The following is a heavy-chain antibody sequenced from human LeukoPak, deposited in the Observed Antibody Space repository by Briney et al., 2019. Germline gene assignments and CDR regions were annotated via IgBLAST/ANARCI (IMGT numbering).Heavy chain of an antibody. Sequence: GASVKVSCKVSGYTLTELSMHWVRQAPGKGLEWMGGFDPEDGETIYAQKFQGRVTMTEDTSTDTAYMELSSLRSEDTAVYYCATDSGIAAGFDPWGQGTLVTVSS. CDR1: GYTLTELS. CDR2: FDPEDGET. CDR3: ATDSGIAAGFDP. J-gene: IGHJ5*02. D-gene: IGHD6-25*01. V-gene: IGHV1-24*01.